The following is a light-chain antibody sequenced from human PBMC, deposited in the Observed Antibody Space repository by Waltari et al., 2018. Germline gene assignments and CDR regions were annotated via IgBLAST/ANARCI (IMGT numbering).Light chain of an antibody. J-gene: IGLJ2*01. CDR2: LNSDGSH. Sequence: QLVLTQSPSASASLGASVKHTCTLSSGHSSYAIAWNHQQPKKGPRYLMKLNSDGSHTKGDGIPHRFSGSSSGAERYLTISSLQSADEADYYCQTWGTGNVVFGGGTKLTVL. CDR1: SGHSSYA. V-gene: IGLV4-69*01. CDR3: QTWGTGNVV.